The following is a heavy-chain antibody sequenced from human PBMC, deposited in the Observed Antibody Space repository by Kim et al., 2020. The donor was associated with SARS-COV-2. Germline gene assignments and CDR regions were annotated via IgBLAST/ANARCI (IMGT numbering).Heavy chain of an antibody. CDR3: TTSGTNAFDI. J-gene: IGHJ3*02. Sequence: INYADSVKGRFTISRDNAKNSLYLHMNSLRAEDTAVYYCTTSGTNAFDIWGLGTMLIVSS. V-gene: IGHV3-21*06. CDR2: I.